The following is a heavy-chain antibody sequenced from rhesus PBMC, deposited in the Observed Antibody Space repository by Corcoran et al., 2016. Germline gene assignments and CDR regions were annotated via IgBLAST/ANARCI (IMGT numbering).Heavy chain of an antibody. J-gene: IGHJ4*01. V-gene: IGHV5S1*01. CDR1: GTSFTVSW. CDR3: AKSGHSYTPCFDY. D-gene: IGHD5-12*01. CDR2: VYPGDSDT. Sequence: DVQLVQSGAEVKRPGESLRSYCRTAGTSFTVSWVAEGVRMPRNGLEWMGSVYPGDSDTRDNPSLQGHVTNSADKSISTSYLQWSSLKASDTATYYCAKSGHSYTPCFDYWGQGVLVT.